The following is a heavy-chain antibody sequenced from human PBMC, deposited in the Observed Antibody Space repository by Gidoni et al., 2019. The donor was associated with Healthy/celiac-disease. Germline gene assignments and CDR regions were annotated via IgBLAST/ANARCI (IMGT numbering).Heavy chain of an antibody. J-gene: IGHJ4*02. Sequence: QVQLVEPGGGVVQPWWSLRLSCAASGFPFGSYGMHWVRLVPGKGLEWVAVISYDGSNKYYADSVKGRFTISRDNSKNTLYLQMNSLRAEDTAVYYCAKGHLTSESSGWYFDYWGQGTLVTVSS. D-gene: IGHD6-19*01. CDR1: GFPFGSYG. CDR2: ISYDGSNK. V-gene: IGHV3-30*18. CDR3: AKGHLTSESSGWYFDY.